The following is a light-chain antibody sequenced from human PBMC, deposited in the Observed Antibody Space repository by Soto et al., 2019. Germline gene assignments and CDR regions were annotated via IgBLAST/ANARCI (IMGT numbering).Light chain of an antibody. Sequence: QSVLTQPPSASGSPGQSVTISCTGTSSDVGAYNYVSWYQQHPGKAPKLMIYEVSQRPSGVPDRFSASKSGNTASLTVSGLQAEDEADYYCSSHGGSNNFYVFGTGTKLTVL. CDR3: SSHGGSNNFYV. J-gene: IGLJ1*01. CDR1: SSDVGAYNY. V-gene: IGLV2-8*01. CDR2: EVS.